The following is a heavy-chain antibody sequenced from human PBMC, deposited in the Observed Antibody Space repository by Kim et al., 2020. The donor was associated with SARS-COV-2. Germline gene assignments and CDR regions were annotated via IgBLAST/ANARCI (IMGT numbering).Heavy chain of an antibody. V-gene: IGHV3-30*04. CDR2: ISYDGSNK. CDR1: GFTFSSYA. CDR3: ASSRSGSYYYGMDV. D-gene: IGHD3-22*01. Sequence: GGSLRLSCAASGFTFSSYAMHWVRQALGKGLEWVAVISYDGSNKYYADSVKGRFTISRDNSKNTLYLQMNSLRAEDTAVYYCASSRSGSYYYGMDVWGQGTTVTVSS. J-gene: IGHJ6*02.